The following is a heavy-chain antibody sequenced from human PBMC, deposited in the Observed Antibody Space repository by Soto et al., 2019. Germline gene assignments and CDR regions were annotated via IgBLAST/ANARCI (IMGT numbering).Heavy chain of an antibody. CDR1: GYRCTSYW. J-gene: IGHJ4*02. D-gene: IGHD6-13*01. V-gene: IGHV5-51*01. CDR3: ARLQAAAGDNDLTFDY. Sequence: GESLKISCKGSGYRCTSYWIGWVRQMPGKGLEWMGIIYPGDSDTRYSPSFQGQVTISADKSISTAYLQWSSLKASDTAMYYCARLQAAAGDNDLTFDYWGQGTLVTVSS. CDR2: IYPGDSDT.